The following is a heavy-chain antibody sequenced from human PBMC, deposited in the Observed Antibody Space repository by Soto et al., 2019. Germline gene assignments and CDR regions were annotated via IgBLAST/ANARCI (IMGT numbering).Heavy chain of an antibody. J-gene: IGHJ6*02. CDR3: ARGQGWFGSYGMEV. CDR2: IYHSGGT. D-gene: IGHD3-10*01. Sequence: PSETLSLICAVSGGSISSGGYAWSWLRQTPGKGLEWIGYIYHSGGTYYNPSLSSRVTISVDTSKNQFSLKLSSVTAADTAVYYCARGQGWFGSYGMEVWGQGTTVTV. CDR1: GGSISSGGYA. V-gene: IGHV4-30-2*01.